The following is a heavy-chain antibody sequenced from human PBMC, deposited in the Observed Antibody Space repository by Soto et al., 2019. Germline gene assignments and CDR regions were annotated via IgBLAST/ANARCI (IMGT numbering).Heavy chain of an antibody. J-gene: IGHJ4*02. D-gene: IGHD5-12*01. CDR1: GFTFSNYW. Sequence: EVQLVESGGGLVQPGGSLRLSCAASGFTFSNYWMSWVRQAPGKGLEWVANIKQDGTEKNYVDSVRGRFTISRDNAKNPLDLQMNSLTAEDTAGYYCSSVAIWGQGTLVTVSS. V-gene: IGHV3-7*01. CDR2: IKQDGTEK. CDR3: SSVAI.